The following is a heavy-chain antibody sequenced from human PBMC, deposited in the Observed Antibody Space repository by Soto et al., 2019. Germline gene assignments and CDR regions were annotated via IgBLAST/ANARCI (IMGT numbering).Heavy chain of an antibody. CDR2: IIPMLGVP. CDR1: GGTFSTYS. CDR3: TIGSWSGEVFDI. Sequence: QVQLVQSGAEVKKPGSSVKVSCKDSGGTFSTYSMFWVRQAPGQGLEWMGRIIPMLGVPNYAQRFQDRVTITAYKSTATVHMELSSLRSEDTALYYCTIGSWSGEVFDIWGQGTMVTVSS. D-gene: IGHD2-21*01. V-gene: IGHV1-69*02. J-gene: IGHJ3*02.